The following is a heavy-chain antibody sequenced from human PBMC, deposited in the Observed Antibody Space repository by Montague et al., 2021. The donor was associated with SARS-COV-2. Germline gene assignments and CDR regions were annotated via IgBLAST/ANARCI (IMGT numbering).Heavy chain of an antibody. J-gene: IGHJ6*03. CDR2: IYYSGST. Sequence: TLSLTCTVSGGSISSGGYYWSWIRQHPGKGLEWIGYIYYSGSTYYNPSLKSRVTISADTSKNQFSLKLSSVTAADTAVYYCARVGIVVVPAAIVTLSYYYYMDVWGKGTTVTVSS. CDR3: ARVGIVVVPAAIVTLSYYYYMDV. V-gene: IGHV4-31*03. D-gene: IGHD2-2*02. CDR1: GGSISSGGYY.